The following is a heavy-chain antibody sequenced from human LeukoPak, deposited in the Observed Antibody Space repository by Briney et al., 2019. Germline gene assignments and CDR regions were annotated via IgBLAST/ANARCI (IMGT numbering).Heavy chain of an antibody. CDR1: GGSISSGGYY. Sequence: SETLSLTCTVSGGSISSGGYYWSWVRQHPGKGLEWIGYIYYSGSTYYNPSLKSRVTISVDTSKNQFSLKLSSVTAADTAVYYCARDIYGAFDIWGQGTMVTVSS. CDR3: ARDIYGAFDI. CDR2: IYYSGST. D-gene: IGHD4-17*01. J-gene: IGHJ3*02. V-gene: IGHV4-31*03.